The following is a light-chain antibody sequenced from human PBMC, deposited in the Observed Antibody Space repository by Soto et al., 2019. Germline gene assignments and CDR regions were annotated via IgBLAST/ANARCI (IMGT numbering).Light chain of an antibody. Sequence: DIQMTQSPSSLSASVGDRVTITCRASQNIATYLHWYQQTPGKAPKLLIYTASNLQSGVPSRFSGSVSGTDFTLTISSLQPEDFATFYCQQSYNTQLTFGGGTKVEI. V-gene: IGKV1-39*01. J-gene: IGKJ4*01. CDR1: QNIATY. CDR3: QQSYNTQLT. CDR2: TAS.